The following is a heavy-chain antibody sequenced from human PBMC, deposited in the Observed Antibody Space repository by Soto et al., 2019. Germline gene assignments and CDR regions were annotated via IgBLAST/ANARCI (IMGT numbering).Heavy chain of an antibody. D-gene: IGHD3-10*01. CDR3: ATVRADYYYASGPFDY. J-gene: IGHJ4*02. CDR1: GFTFSSYG. V-gene: IGHV3-30*03. CDR2: ISYDVSNK. Sequence: QVQLVESGGGVVHPGRSLRPSCEPSGFTFSSYGLHWVRQARGKGLEWVAIISYDVSNKYYAESVKGRLTISRDNSKNTLYLQMNTLRAEHTAVYYCATVRADYYYASGPFDYWGQGTLVTVSS.